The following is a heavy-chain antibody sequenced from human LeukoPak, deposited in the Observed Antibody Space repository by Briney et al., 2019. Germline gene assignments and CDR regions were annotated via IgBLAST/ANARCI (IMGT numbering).Heavy chain of an antibody. CDR1: GFIGGSEY. J-gene: IGHJ4*02. CDR2: IYNGGTP. Sequence: PGGSLRLSCSGSGFIGGSEYMTWVRQAPGKGLEYVSVIYNGGTPEYADSVRGRFTISRDNSKNTLYLQMDSLRADDTAVYDCAGGMGWNDLSLDSWGQGTLVTVS. CDR3: AGGMGWNDLSLDS. D-gene: IGHD1-1*01. V-gene: IGHV3-53*01.